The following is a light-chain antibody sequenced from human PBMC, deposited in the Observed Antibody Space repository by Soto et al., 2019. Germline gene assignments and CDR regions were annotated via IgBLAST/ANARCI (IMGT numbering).Light chain of an antibody. CDR1: TSNIGNHY. CDR3: ATWDDTLRGYV. CDR2: RNN. J-gene: IGLJ1*01. Sequence: QSVLTQPPSASGTPGQRVSISCSGSTSNIGNHYVFWYQHLPGTAPKLLIFRNNQRPSGVPDRFSGSGSGTSASLAISGLRSEGEADYYCATWDDTLRGYVFGTGTKVTVL. V-gene: IGLV1-47*01.